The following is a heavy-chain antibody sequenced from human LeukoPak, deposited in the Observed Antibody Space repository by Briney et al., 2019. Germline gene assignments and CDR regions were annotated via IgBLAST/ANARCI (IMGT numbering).Heavy chain of an antibody. Sequence: SETLSLTCAVYGGSFSNYYWSWIRQPPGKGLEWLAEINDSGRANYNPSLMSRVTVSVDTSKNQFSLRLTSVTATDTAAYYCARRWNYGRNYYIDVWGKGATVSVSS. V-gene: IGHV4-34*01. CDR1: GGSFSNYY. CDR3: ARRWNYGRNYYIDV. D-gene: IGHD1-7*01. J-gene: IGHJ6*03. CDR2: INDSGRA.